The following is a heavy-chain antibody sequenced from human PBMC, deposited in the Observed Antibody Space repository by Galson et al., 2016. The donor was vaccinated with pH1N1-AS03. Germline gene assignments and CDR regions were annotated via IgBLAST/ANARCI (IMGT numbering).Heavy chain of an antibody. V-gene: IGHV3-15*01. J-gene: IGHJ4*02. Sequence: SLRLSCAASGFTFSNAWMNWVRQAPGKGLEWVGRIKSKTDGGSTDYAAPVKGRFTFSRDESKNTVYLQMNSLKTEDTAMYYCTTSRYCGGDCSLPDHWGQGTLVTVSS. D-gene: IGHD2-21*02. CDR2: IKSKTDGGST. CDR3: TTSRYCGGDCSLPDH. CDR1: GFTFSNAW.